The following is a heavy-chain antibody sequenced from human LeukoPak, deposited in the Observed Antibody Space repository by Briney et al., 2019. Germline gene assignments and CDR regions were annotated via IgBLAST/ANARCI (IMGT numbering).Heavy chain of an antibody. J-gene: IGHJ4*02. D-gene: IGHD2/OR15-2a*01. Sequence: GRSLRLSCAASGFTFDDYAMHWVRQAPGKGLEWVSGISWNSGSIGYADSVKGRFTISRDNAKNSLYLQMNSLRAEDTALYYCAKDPFKESAEGYFDYWGQGTLVTVFS. V-gene: IGHV3-9*01. CDR1: GFTFDDYA. CDR2: ISWNSGSI. CDR3: AKDPFKESAEGYFDY.